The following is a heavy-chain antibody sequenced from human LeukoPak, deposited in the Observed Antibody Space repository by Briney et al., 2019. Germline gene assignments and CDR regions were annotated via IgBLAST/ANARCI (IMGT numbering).Heavy chain of an antibody. CDR1: GFTFDDYA. V-gene: IGHV3-9*01. Sequence: PGRSLRLSCAASGFTFDDYAMHWVRQAPGKGLEWVSGISWNSGSIGYADSVKGRFPISRDNAKNSLYLQMNSLRAEDTALYYCAKDMGGGSYGIDYWGQGTLVTVSS. J-gene: IGHJ4*02. CDR3: AKDMGGGSYGIDY. D-gene: IGHD1-26*01. CDR2: ISWNSGSI.